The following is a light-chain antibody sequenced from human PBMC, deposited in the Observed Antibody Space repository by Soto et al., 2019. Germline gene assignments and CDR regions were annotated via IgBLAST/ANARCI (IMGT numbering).Light chain of an antibody. Sequence: NFMRRQPHSVSESPGNTVTISCTRSSGSIASNYVQWYQQRPGSAPTTVIYEDNQRPSGVPDRFSGSIDSSSNSASLTISGLKTDEEADYYCQSYDSSTRVFGGGTKVTAL. J-gene: IGLJ6*01. CDR2: EDN. CDR1: SGSIASNY. CDR3: QSYDSSTRV. V-gene: IGLV6-57*04.